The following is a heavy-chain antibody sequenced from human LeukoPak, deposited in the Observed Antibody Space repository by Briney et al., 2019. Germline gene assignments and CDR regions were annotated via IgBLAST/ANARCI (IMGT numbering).Heavy chain of an antibody. CDR3: ARVYYFGVDV. CDR2: ISSSSSDI. V-gene: IGHV3-21*01. J-gene: IGHJ6*02. Sequence: PGGSLRLSCAASGFTFSSYSMNWVRQAPGKGLEWVSSISSSSSDIYSTDSVKGRFTVSRDNAKNSLYLQMNSLRAEDTAVYYCARVYYFGVDVRGQGTTVTVSS. CDR1: GFTFSSYS.